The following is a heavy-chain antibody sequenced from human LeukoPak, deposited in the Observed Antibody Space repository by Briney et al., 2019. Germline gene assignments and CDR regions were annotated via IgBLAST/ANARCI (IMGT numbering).Heavy chain of an antibody. Sequence: GGSLRLSCTASGFTFSNYAMNWVRQAPGKGLEWVSTIGGTTYYADSVKGRFTISRDDSKSTLFLQMDNLRAEDTAVYYCAKILNSMYIDLWGRGALVTVSS. J-gene: IGHJ2*01. CDR1: GFTFSNYA. CDR3: AKILNSMYIDL. V-gene: IGHV3-23*01. CDR2: IGGTT. D-gene: IGHD2-21*01.